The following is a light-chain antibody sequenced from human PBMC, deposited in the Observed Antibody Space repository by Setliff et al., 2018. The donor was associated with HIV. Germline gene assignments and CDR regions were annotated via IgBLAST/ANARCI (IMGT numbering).Light chain of an antibody. Sequence: QSALTQPPSASGTPGQRVTISCSGSSSNIGSNIVNWYQQLPGTAPKLLIYRNNQRPSGVPDRFSGSKSGTSASLAISGLQSEDEADYYCAAWDDTLNVVFGGGTKVTVL. CDR3: AAWDDTLNVV. V-gene: IGLV1-44*01. CDR2: RNN. CDR1: SSNIGSNI. J-gene: IGLJ2*01.